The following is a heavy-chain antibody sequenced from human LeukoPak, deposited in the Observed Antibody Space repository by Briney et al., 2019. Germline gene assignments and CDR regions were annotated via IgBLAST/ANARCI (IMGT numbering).Heavy chain of an antibody. D-gene: IGHD5-18*01. CDR1: GFTFSSFN. CDR3: ARRAYNYVNDN. CDR2: ISTSSSYI. Sequence: GGSLRLSCAGSGFTFSSFNMKWVRQAPGKGLEWVSSISTSSSYIYYADSVKGRFTISRDNPKNSLYLQMNSLRAEDTALYYCARRAYNYVNDNWGQGTLVTVSS. J-gene: IGHJ4*02. V-gene: IGHV3-21*04.